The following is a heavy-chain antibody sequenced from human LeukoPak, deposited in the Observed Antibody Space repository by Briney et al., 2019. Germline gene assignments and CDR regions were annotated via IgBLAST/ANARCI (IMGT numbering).Heavy chain of an antibody. V-gene: IGHV3-21*01. D-gene: IGHD4-17*01. CDR1: GFTFSSYT. CDR3: ARGSYGDYEY. Sequence: GGSLRLSCSASGFTFSSYTMNWVRQAPGKGLEWVSSINPSSTYIYHADSVQGRLTISRDNAKNSLYLQMNSLRVEDTAMYYRARGSYGDYEYWGQGTLVTVSS. J-gene: IGHJ4*02. CDR2: INPSSTYI.